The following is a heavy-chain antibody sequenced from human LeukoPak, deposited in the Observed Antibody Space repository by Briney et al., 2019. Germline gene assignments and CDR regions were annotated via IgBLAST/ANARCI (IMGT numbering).Heavy chain of an antibody. CDR1: GGSISSYY. D-gene: IGHD4-23*01. CDR2: IYYSGST. CDR3: ARDRGRYGGNCFDY. Sequence: SETLSLTCTVSGGSISSYYWSWIRQPPGKGLEWIGYIYYSGSTDYNPSLKTRVTISVDTSKNQFSLKLSSVTAADTAVYYCARDRGRYGGNCFDYWGQGTPATVSS. J-gene: IGHJ4*02. V-gene: IGHV4-59*01.